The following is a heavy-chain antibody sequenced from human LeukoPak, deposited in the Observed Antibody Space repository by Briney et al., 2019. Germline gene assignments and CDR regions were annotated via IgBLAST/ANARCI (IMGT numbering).Heavy chain of an antibody. V-gene: IGHV1-18*01. J-gene: IGHJ4*02. Sequence: ASVKVSCKASGYSFTSYGISWVRQAPGQGLEWMGWISAYNGNTNYAQKLQGRVTMTTDTSTSTAYMELRSLKSDDTAVYYCARGGMIVVAHPSDYWGQGTLVTVSS. CDR2: ISAYNGNT. D-gene: IGHD3-22*01. CDR1: GYSFTSYG. CDR3: ARGGMIVVAHPSDY.